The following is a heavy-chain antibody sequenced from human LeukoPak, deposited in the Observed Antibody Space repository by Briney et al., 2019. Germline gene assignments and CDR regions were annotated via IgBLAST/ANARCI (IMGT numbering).Heavy chain of an antibody. CDR1: GGSISSYY. CDR3: ARRTGAASYYMDV. V-gene: IGHV4-59*01. D-gene: IGHD6-25*01. CDR2: IYYSGST. Sequence: PSQTLSLTCTVSGGSISSYYWSWIRQPPGKGLEWIGYIYYSGSTNYNPSLKSRVTISVDTSKNQFSLKLSSVTAADTAVYYCARRTGAASYYMDVWGKGTTVTVSS. J-gene: IGHJ6*03.